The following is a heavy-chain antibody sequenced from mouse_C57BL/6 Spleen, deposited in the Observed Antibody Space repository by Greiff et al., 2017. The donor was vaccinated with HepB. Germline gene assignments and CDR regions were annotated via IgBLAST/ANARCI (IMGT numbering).Heavy chain of an antibody. CDR2: IDPSDSYT. J-gene: IGHJ3*01. Sequence: VQLQQPGAELVMPGASVKLSCKASGYTFTSYWMHWVKQRPGQGLEWIGEIDPSDSYTNYHQKFKGKSTLTVDKSSSTAYMQLSSLTSEDSAVYYCARSGYSNYEAYWGQGTLVTVSA. CDR3: ARSGYSNYEAY. V-gene: IGHV1-69*01. D-gene: IGHD2-5*01. CDR1: GYTFTSYW.